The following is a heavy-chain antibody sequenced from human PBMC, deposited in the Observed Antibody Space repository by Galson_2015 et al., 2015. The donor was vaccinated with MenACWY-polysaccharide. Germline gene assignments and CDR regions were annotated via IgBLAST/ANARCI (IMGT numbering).Heavy chain of an antibody. D-gene: IGHD2-15*01. CDR1: GFSFSTYW. Sequence: SLRLSCAASGFSFSTYWMHWVRHAPGKGLVWVSRINADGSATDYADSVRGRFTISRDNAKNTLYLEMNSLRAEDTAVYYCTKAGPKYCRGSSCYFNWFDPWGQGTLVTVSS. J-gene: IGHJ5*02. CDR2: INADGSAT. V-gene: IGHV3-74*01. CDR3: TKAGPKYCRGSSCYFNWFDP.